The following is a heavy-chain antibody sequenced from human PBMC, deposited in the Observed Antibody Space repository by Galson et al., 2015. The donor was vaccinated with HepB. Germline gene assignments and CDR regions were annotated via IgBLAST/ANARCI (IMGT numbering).Heavy chain of an antibody. CDR2: ISSSSSYI. J-gene: IGHJ4*02. D-gene: IGHD5-12*01. Sequence: SLRLSCAASGFTFSSYSMNWVRQAPGKGLEWVSSISSSSSYIYYADSVKGRFTISRDNAKNSLYLQMNSLRAEDTAVYYCARYGYSGYHYFDYWGQGTLVTVSS. CDR3: ARYGYSGYHYFDY. CDR1: GFTFSSYS. V-gene: IGHV3-21*01.